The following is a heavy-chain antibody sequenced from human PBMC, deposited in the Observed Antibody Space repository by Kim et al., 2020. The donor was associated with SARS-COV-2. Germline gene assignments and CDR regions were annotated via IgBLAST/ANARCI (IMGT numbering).Heavy chain of an antibody. J-gene: IGHJ4*02. V-gene: IGHV3-21*01. CDR2: ISSSSSYI. CDR1: GFTFSSYS. CDR3: ARVCGGGSCYSRIVGAQLDEY. D-gene: IGHD2-15*01. Sequence: GGSLRLSCAASGFTFSSYSMNWVRQAPGKGLEWVSSISSSSSYIYYADSVKGRFTISRDNAKNSLYLQMNSLRAEDTAVYYCARVCGGGSCYSRIVGAQLDEYCGQGTLVTVSS.